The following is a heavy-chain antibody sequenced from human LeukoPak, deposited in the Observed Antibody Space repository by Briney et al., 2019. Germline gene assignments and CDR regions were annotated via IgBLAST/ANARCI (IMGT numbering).Heavy chain of an antibody. Sequence: PGRSLRLSCAASGFTFSSYGMHWVRQAPGKGLEWVAVIWYDGSNKYYADSVKGRFTISRDNSKNTLYLQMNSLRAEDTAVYYCAKTGYSSSSGPSDYYYYYMDVWGKGTTVTVSS. J-gene: IGHJ6*03. D-gene: IGHD6-6*01. CDR1: GFTFSSYG. CDR2: IWYDGSNK. V-gene: IGHV3-33*06. CDR3: AKTGYSSSSGPSDYYYYYMDV.